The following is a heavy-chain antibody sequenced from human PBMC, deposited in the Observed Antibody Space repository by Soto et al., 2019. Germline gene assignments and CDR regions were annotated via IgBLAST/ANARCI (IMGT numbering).Heavy chain of an antibody. V-gene: IGHV3-64*01. Sequence: EVQLVESGGGLVQPGGSLRLSCAASGFTFSGYDMFWVRQAPGKGLEYVSAINTNGVNTFYAKSVKGRFTISRDNSKNTMYLQMGSLRAEDMAVYYCARGRVEDSSGWATYFDYWGQGTLVTVSS. CDR2: INTNGVNT. CDR1: GFTFSGYD. D-gene: IGHD6-19*01. J-gene: IGHJ4*02. CDR3: ARGRVEDSSGWATYFDY.